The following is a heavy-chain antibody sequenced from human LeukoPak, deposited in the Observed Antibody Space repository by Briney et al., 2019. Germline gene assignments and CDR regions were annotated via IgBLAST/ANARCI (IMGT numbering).Heavy chain of an antibody. V-gene: IGHV3-21*01. CDR1: GFTFSTSN. J-gene: IGHJ4*02. CDR3: ARYSGTYRDY. CDR2: ITSGSSNI. Sequence: GGSLRLSCAVSGFTFSTSNMNWVRQAPGKGLEWVSSITSGSSNIFYADPVKGRFTISRDNAKNSLYLQMNSLRAEDTAVYYCARYSGTYRDYWGQGTLVTVSS. D-gene: IGHD1-26*01.